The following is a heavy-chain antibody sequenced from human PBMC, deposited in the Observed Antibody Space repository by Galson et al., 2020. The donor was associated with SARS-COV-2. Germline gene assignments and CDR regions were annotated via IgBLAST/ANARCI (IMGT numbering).Heavy chain of an antibody. J-gene: IGHJ4*02. CDR2: ISYDETNK. V-gene: IGHV3-30*04. CDR3: ATGGTVITLGDS. CDR1: GFPFNIYA. Sequence: GASLRLSCAASGFPFNIYAMHWVRQAPGKGLEWVAVISYDETNKSYADSVKGRFTISRDNSKNTLYLHMNSLRPEDTAVYYCATGGTVITLGDSWGQGTLVTVSS. D-gene: IGHD3-16*01.